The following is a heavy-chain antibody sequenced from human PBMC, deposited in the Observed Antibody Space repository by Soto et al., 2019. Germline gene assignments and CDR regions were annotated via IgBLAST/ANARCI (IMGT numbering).Heavy chain of an antibody. CDR1: GYSFTSYW. J-gene: IGHJ5*02. Sequence: PGESLKISCKGSGYSFTSYWIGWVRQMPGKGLEWMGIIYPGDSDTRYSPSFQGQVTISADKSISTAYLQWSSLKASDTAMYYCARGYYYDSSGSSGAFTFDPWGQGTQVTVSS. CDR3: ARGYYYDSSGSSGAFTFDP. V-gene: IGHV5-51*01. D-gene: IGHD3-22*01. CDR2: IYPGDSDT.